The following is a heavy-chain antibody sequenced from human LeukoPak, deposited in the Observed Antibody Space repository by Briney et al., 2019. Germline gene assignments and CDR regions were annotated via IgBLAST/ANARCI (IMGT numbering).Heavy chain of an antibody. D-gene: IGHD5-12*01. Sequence: PGASLRLSCAASGFTFSSYSMNWVRQAPGKGLEWVSYISGSSSSTIYYADSVKGRLTISRDNAKNSLYLQMNSLRAEDTAVYYCARLPTTSGYASGWGQGTLVTVSS. J-gene: IGHJ4*02. CDR2: ISGSSSSTI. CDR3: ARLPTTSGYASG. CDR1: GFTFSSYS. V-gene: IGHV3-48*01.